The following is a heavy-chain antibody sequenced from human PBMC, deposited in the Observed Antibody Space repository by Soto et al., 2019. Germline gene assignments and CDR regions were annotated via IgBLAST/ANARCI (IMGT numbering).Heavy chain of an antibody. CDR1: GFTFSSYA. CDR2: IWYDGSNK. CDR3: ARERRRNYYMDV. Sequence: GGSLRLSCAASGFTFSSYAMSWFRQAPGKGLEWVAVIWYDGSNKYYADSVKGRFTISRDNSKNTLYLQMNSLRAEDTAVYYCARERRRNYYMDVWGKGTTVTVSS. J-gene: IGHJ6*03. V-gene: IGHV3-33*08.